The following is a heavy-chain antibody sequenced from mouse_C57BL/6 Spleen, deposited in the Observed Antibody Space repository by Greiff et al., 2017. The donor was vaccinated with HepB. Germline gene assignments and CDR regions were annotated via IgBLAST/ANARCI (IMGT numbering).Heavy chain of an antibody. J-gene: IGHJ2*01. CDR3: ARSPYSNYLYYFDY. CDR2: IWTGGGT. Sequence: QVQLKQSGPGLVAPSQSLSITCTVSGFSLTSYAISWVRQPPGKGLEWLGVIWTGGGTNYNSALKSRLSISKDNSKSQVFLKMNSLQTDDTARYYCARSPYSNYLYYFDYWGQGTTLTVSS. CDR1: GFSLTSYA. D-gene: IGHD2-5*01. V-gene: IGHV2-9-1*01.